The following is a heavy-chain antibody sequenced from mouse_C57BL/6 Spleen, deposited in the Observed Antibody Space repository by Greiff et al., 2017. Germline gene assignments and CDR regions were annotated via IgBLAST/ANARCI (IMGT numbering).Heavy chain of an antibody. D-gene: IGHD1-1*01. CDR3: AREVYYGSSYYFDY. CDR1: GYAFSSSW. J-gene: IGHJ2*01. CDR2: IYPGDGDT. V-gene: IGHV1-82*01. Sequence: QVQLQQSGPELVKPGASVKISCKASGYAFSSSWMNWVKQRPGKGLEWIGRIYPGDGDTNYNGKFKGKATLTADKSSSTAYMQLSSLTSEDSAVYFCAREVYYGSSYYFDYWGQGTTLTVSS.